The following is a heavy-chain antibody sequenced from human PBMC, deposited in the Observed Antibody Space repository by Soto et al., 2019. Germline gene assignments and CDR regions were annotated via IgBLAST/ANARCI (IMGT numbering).Heavy chain of an antibody. CDR1: GYTLTELS. J-gene: IGHJ5*02. Sequence: ASVKVSCKVSGYTLTELSMHWVRQAPGKGLEWMGGFDPEDGETIYAQKFQGRVTMTEDTSTDTAYMELSSLRSEDTAVYYCATDLMPRGGYFSITSCQRPGIDPWRQGTLVTVP. D-gene: IGHD2-2*01. CDR2: FDPEDGET. V-gene: IGHV1-24*01. CDR3: ATDLMPRGGYFSITSCQRPGIDP.